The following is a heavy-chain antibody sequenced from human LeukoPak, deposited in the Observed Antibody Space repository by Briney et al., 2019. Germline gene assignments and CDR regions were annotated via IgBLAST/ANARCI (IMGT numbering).Heavy chain of an antibody. J-gene: IGHJ4*02. CDR3: ARDNSGYVGAFDY. CDR2: IYYSGST. Sequence: SETLSLICTVSGGSISSYYWSWIRQPPGKGLEWIGYIYYSGSTNYNPSLKSRVTISVDTSKNQFSLKLSSVTAADTAVYYCARDNSGYVGAFDYWGQGTLVTVSS. D-gene: IGHD5-12*01. CDR1: GGSISSYY. V-gene: IGHV4-59*01.